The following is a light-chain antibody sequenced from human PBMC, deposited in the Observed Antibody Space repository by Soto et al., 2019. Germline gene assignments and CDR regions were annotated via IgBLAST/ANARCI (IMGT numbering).Light chain of an antibody. CDR1: QIIRTY. Sequence: DIQMTQSPSSLSASVGDRVTITCRSSQIIRTYLNWHQQKPGKAPKLLIYSASTLQSGVPSRFSGSGSGANFSLTISSLQPEDFATYYCQQGYSTLPYTFGQGTKVEI. J-gene: IGKJ2*01. V-gene: IGKV1-39*01. CDR3: QQGYSTLPYT. CDR2: SAS.